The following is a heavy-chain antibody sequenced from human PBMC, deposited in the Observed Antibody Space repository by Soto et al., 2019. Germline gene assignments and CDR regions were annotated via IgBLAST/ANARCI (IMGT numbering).Heavy chain of an antibody. CDR3: ARRYGLVFDY. D-gene: IGHD3-10*01. CDR2: IYYSGST. Sequence: SETLSLTCTVSGGSINSYYWSWIRQPPGKGLEWIGYIYYSGSTNYNPSLKSRVTISVDTSKNQFSLKLSSVTAADTAVYYCARRYGLVFDYWGQGTLVTVS. V-gene: IGHV4-59*08. J-gene: IGHJ4*02. CDR1: GGSINSYY.